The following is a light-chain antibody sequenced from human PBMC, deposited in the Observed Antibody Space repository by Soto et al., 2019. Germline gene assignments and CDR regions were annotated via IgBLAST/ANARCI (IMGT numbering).Light chain of an antibody. J-gene: IGLJ1*01. V-gene: IGLV1-40*01. CDR1: SSNIGAGYD. Sequence: QSVLTQPPSVSGAPGQRVTISCTGSSSNIGAGYDVHWYQQLPGTAPKLLIYGNTNRPSGVPDRFSGSKSGTSASLAITGLRPDDEADYYCQSFDTRLSGYVFATGTKLTVL. CDR3: QSFDTRLSGYV. CDR2: GNT.